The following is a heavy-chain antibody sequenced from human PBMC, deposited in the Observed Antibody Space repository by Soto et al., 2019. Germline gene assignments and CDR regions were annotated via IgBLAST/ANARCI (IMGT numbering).Heavy chain of an antibody. J-gene: IGHJ5*02. CDR3: ARDLATVVTGWFDP. V-gene: IGHV1-69*14. D-gene: IGHD4-17*01. CDR1: GGTFSSYA. CDR2: IIPIFGTA. Sequence: QVQLVQSGAEVKKPGSSVKVSCKASGGTFSSYAISWVRQAPGQGLEWMGGIIPIFGTANYAQKFQGRVTMTADKSTSTADMEMSSLKSEDTAVYYWARDLATVVTGWFDPWGQGTLVTVSS.